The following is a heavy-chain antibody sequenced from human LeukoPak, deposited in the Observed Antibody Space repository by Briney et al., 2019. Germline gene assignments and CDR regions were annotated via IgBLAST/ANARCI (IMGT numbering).Heavy chain of an antibody. Sequence: GGSLRLSCVASGFTFSSYAMSWVRQAPGKGLEWVSAISGSGGSTYYADSVKGRFTISRDNSKNTLYLQMNSLRAEDTAVYYCATLLEWLLFPFDYWGQGTLVTVSS. V-gene: IGHV3-23*01. CDR2: ISGSGGST. CDR1: GFTFSSYA. J-gene: IGHJ4*02. CDR3: ATLLEWLLFPFDY. D-gene: IGHD3-3*01.